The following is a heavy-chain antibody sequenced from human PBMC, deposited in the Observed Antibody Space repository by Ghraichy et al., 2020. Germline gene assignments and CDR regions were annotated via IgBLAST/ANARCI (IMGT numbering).Heavy chain of an antibody. CDR1: GFTFDDYA. D-gene: IGHD6-13*01. CDR3: AKGSSSWGTQSIGYGMDV. J-gene: IGHJ6*02. V-gene: IGHV3-43D*03. Sequence: GGSLRLSCAASGFTFDDYAMHWVRQAPGKGLEWVSLISWDGGSTYYADSVKGRFTISRDNSKNSLYLQMNSLRAEDTALYYCAKGSSSWGTQSIGYGMDVWGQGTTVTVSS. CDR2: ISWDGGST.